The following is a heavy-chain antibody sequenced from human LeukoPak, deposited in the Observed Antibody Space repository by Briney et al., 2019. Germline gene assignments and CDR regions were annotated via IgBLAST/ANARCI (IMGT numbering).Heavy chain of an antibody. CDR1: GFTFSSYG. V-gene: IGHV3-33*01. D-gene: IGHD3-10*01. Sequence: GGSLRLSCAASGFTFSSYGMHWVRQAPGKGLEWVAVLWYDGSHKYYADSVKGRFTISRDNSKNTLHLQMNSLRAEDTAVYYCARDLLLWFGELSGDSDYWGQGTLVTVSS. CDR2: LWYDGSHK. J-gene: IGHJ4*02. CDR3: ARDLLLWFGELSGDSDY.